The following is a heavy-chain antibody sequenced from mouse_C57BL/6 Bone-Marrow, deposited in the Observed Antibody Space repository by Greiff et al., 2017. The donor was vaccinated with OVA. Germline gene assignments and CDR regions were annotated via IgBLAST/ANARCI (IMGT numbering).Heavy chain of an antibody. V-gene: IGHV1-74*01. J-gene: IGHJ3*01. CDR1: GYTFTSYW. CDR3: ASELLRYVAWFAY. Sequence: VQLQQPGAELVKPGASVKVSCKASGYTFTSYWMHWVKQRPGQGLEWIGRIHPSDSDTNYNQKFKGKATLTVDKSSSTAYMQLSSLTSEDSAVYYWASELLRYVAWFAYWGQGTLVTVSA. CDR2: IHPSDSDT. D-gene: IGHD1-1*01.